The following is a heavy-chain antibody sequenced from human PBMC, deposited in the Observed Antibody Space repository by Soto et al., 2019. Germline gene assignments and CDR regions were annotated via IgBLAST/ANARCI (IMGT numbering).Heavy chain of an antibody. Sequence: EVQLVESGGGLVKPGESLRFSCAVSGFTVSDDWMSWVRQAPGKGLEWVGRIKSKSDGGTIDYVAPVKGRFTISRDDSKNTLYLQMHDLKIEDTAMYYCTTDRFSWGQGTLVTVSS. CDR1: GFTVSDDW. V-gene: IGHV3-15*01. CDR2: IKSKSDGGTI. CDR3: TTDRFS. D-gene: IGHD3-16*01. J-gene: IGHJ5*02.